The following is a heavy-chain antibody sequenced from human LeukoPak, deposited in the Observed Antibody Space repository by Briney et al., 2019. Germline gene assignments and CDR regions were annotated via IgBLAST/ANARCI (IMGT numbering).Heavy chain of an antibody. CDR2: TSEDGGNK. CDR1: EFTFSDYA. CDR3: AKDGRGAYSYGSYLDY. J-gene: IGHJ4*02. V-gene: IGHV3-23*01. Sequence: GGSLRLSCTASEFTFSDYAMTWVRQTPGKGLQWVASTSEDGGNKYYAESVKGRFTISRENSRNTLYLDMSTLRAEDTALYYCAKDGRGAYSYGSYLDYWGQGVLVTVSS. D-gene: IGHD5-18*01.